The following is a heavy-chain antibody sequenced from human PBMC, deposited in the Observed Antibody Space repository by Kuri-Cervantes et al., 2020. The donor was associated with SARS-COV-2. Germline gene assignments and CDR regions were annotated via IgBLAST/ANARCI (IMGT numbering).Heavy chain of an antibody. Sequence: GSLRLSCTVSGGSISSYYWSWVRQPPGKGLEWIGYIYYSGSTNYNPSLKSRVTISVDTSKNQFSLKLSSVTAADTAVYYCARADTSSSSGYFQRWGQGTLVTVSS. CDR3: ARADTSSSSGYFQR. CDR2: IYYSGST. D-gene: IGHD6-6*01. V-gene: IGHV4-59*01. CDR1: GGSISSYY. J-gene: IGHJ1*01.